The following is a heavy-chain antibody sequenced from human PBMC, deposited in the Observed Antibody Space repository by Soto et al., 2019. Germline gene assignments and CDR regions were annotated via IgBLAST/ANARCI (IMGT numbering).Heavy chain of an antibody. Sequence: PSETLSLTCAVYGGSFSGYYWSWIRQPPGKGLEWIGEINHSGSTNYNPSLKSRVTISVDTSKNQFSLKLSSVTAADTAVYYCARVGSGYTYYFDYWGQGTLVTVSS. J-gene: IGHJ4*02. CDR2: INHSGST. CDR1: GGSFSGYY. V-gene: IGHV4-34*01. D-gene: IGHD5-12*01. CDR3: ARVGSGYTYYFDY.